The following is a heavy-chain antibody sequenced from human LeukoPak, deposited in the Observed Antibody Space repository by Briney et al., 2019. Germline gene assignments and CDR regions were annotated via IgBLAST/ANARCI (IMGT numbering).Heavy chain of an antibody. J-gene: IGHJ5*01. CDR2: IYSGGNT. CDR3: AGAHSSSWSVF. Sequence: GGSLRLSCAASGFTVSGNYMSWVRQAPGKGLEWVSVIYSGGNTYYADSVKGRFTISRDNSKNTLYLQMNSLRAEDTAVYYCAGAHSSSWSVFWGQGTLVTVSS. V-gene: IGHV3-53*01. D-gene: IGHD4-11*01. CDR1: GFTVSGNY.